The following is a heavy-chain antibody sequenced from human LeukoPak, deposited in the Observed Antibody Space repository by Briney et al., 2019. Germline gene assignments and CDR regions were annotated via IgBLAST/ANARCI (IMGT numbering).Heavy chain of an antibody. CDR2: IYTTGST. Sequence: PSETLSLTCTVSGGSISSYYWTWIRQPAGKGLEWIGRIYTTGSTNYNPSLKSRVTISVDTSKNQFSLKLSSVTAADTAVYYCARSYCSSTSCQTYDAFDIWGQGTMVTVSS. CDR1: GGSISSYY. V-gene: IGHV4-4*07. J-gene: IGHJ3*02. D-gene: IGHD2-2*01. CDR3: ARSYCSSTSCQTYDAFDI.